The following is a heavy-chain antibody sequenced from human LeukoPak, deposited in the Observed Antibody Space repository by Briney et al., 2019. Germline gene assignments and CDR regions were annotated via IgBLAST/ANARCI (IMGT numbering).Heavy chain of an antibody. CDR2: ISAYNGNT. CDR1: GYTFTSYG. CDR3: ARDANDYGDYQIDY. Sequence: WASVKVSCKASGYTFTSYGISWVRQAPGQGLEWMGWISAYNGNTNYAQKLQGRVTMTTDTSTSTAYMELRSLRSDDTAVYYCARDANDYGDYQIDYWGQGTLVTVSS. D-gene: IGHD4-17*01. V-gene: IGHV1-18*01. J-gene: IGHJ4*02.